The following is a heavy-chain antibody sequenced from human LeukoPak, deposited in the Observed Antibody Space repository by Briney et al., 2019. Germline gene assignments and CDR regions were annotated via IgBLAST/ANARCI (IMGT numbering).Heavy chain of an antibody. CDR2: ISWDGGST. CDR3: AKPAKSMYYYDSSGSATHDAFDI. CDR1: GFTFDYYT. J-gene: IGHJ3*02. Sequence: AGGSLRLSCAASGFTFDYYTMHWVRQAPGKGLEWVSLISWDGGSTYYADSVKGRFTISRDNSKSSLYLQMNSLRTEDTALYYCAKPAKSMYYYDSSGSATHDAFDIWGQGTMVTVSS. D-gene: IGHD3-22*01. V-gene: IGHV3-43*01.